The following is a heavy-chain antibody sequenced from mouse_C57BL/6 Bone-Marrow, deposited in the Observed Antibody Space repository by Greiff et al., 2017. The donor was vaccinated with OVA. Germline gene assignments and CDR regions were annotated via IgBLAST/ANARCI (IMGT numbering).Heavy chain of an antibody. D-gene: IGHD1-1*01. V-gene: IGHV1-81*01. CDR3: ARGDYCGSPWFDY. CDR1: GYTFTSYG. CDR2: IYPRSGNT. J-gene: IGHJ3*01. Sequence: VQLKESGAELARPGASVKLSCKASGYTFTSYGISWVKQRTGQGLEWIGEIYPRSGNTYYNEKFKGKATLTADKSSSTAYMELRRLTSEDSAVYFGARGDYCGSPWFDYWGQGTLVTVSA.